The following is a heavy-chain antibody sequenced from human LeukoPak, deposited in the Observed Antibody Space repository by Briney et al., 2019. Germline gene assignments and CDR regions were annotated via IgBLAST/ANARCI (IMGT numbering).Heavy chain of an antibody. V-gene: IGHV3-23*01. D-gene: IGHD5-24*01. CDR3: ARDHGRFYY. J-gene: IGHJ4*02. Sequence: GGSLRLSCAASGFTFSGYAMSWVRQAPGKGLEWVSTVTGSAASTYYAESVKGRFTISRDNSKNTLYLQMNSLRAEDTAVYYCARDHGRFYYWGQGTLVTVSS. CDR2: VTGSAAST. CDR1: GFTFSGYA.